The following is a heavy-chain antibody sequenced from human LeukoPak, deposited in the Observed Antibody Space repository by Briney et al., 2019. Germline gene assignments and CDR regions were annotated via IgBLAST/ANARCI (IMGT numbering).Heavy chain of an antibody. CDR1: GGSISSSNW. J-gene: IGHJ4*02. Sequence: PSETLSLTCAVSGGSISSSNWWSWVRQPPGKGLEWIGEIYHSGSTNYSPSLKSRVTMSVDTSKNQFSLKLSSVTAADTAVYYCARDGYYYGSGSSTRFDYWGQGTLVTVSS. CDR3: ARDGYYYGSGSSTRFDY. D-gene: IGHD3-10*01. CDR2: IYHSGST. V-gene: IGHV4-4*02.